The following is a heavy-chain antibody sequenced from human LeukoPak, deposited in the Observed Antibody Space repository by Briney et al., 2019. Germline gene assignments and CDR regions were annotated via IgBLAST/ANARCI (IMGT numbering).Heavy chain of an antibody. D-gene: IGHD3-22*01. V-gene: IGHV4-59*01. CDR3: ARGVTKWFWFDP. Sequence: SETLSLTCTVSGGSISSYYWSWIRQPPGKGLEWIGYIYYSGSTNYNPSLKSRVTISVDTSKNQFSLKLSSVTAADTAVYYCARGVTKWFWFDPWGQGALVTVSS. CDR1: GGSISSYY. CDR2: IYYSGST. J-gene: IGHJ5*02.